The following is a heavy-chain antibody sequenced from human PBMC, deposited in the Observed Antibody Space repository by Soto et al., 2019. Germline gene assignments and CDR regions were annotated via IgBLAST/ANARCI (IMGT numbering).Heavy chain of an antibody. CDR1: GFTFNSYA. CDR3: AKGGGDYSSGWYGAFDI. Sequence: EVQLLESGGGLVQPGGSLRLSCAASGFTFNSYAMSWVRQAPGKGLEWVSTISGSGGSTYYADSVKGRFTTSRDNSKNGLYLQMNSLRAGDTAVYYCAKGGGDYSSGWYGAFDIWGQGTMVTVSS. CDR2: ISGSGGST. D-gene: IGHD6-19*01. J-gene: IGHJ3*02. V-gene: IGHV3-23*01.